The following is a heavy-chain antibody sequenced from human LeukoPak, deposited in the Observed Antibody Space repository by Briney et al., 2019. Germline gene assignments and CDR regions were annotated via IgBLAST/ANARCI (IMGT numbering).Heavy chain of an antibody. CDR1: GGSISSYY. V-gene: IGHV4-59*01. D-gene: IGHD3-22*01. CDR2: IYYTGST. J-gene: IGHJ4*02. CDR3: ARYDYDWFLDY. Sequence: TASETLSLTCIVSGGSISSYYWSWIRQPPGKGLEWIGYIYYTGSTNYNPSLKSRVTISLDTSNNQFSLRLSSVTAADTAVYYCARYDYDWFLDYWGQGILVTVSS.